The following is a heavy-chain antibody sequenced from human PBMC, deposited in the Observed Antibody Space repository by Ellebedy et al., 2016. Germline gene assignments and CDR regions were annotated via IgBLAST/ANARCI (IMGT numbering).Heavy chain of an antibody. CDR2: IVFSGTAT. Sequence: GGSLRLXCAASGFTFNIAGMTWVRQAPGKGLEWVATIVFSGTATYYSDSVKGRFIISRDNAKNSLYLQMDSLRAEDTAVYYCARDLVTMSLRFYYFGMDVWGQGTTVTVSS. J-gene: IGHJ6*02. D-gene: IGHD3-10*02. CDR3: ARDLVTMSLRFYYFGMDV. V-gene: IGHV3-21*01. CDR1: GFTFNIAG.